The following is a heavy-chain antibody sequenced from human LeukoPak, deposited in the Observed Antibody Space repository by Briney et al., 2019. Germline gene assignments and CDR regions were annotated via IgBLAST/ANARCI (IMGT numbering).Heavy chain of an antibody. V-gene: IGHV3-7*01. CDR1: GFTFSSYW. J-gene: IGHJ6*02. Sequence: LAGGSLRLSCAASGFTFSSYWVHWVRQAPGKGLEWVANIKQDGSEKYYVDSVKGRFTISRDNAKNSLYLQMNSLRAEDTAVYYCARDSGPAAPSRYYYYYGMDVWGQGTTVTVSS. CDR2: IKQDGSEK. D-gene: IGHD2-2*01. CDR3: ARDSGPAAPSRYYYYYGMDV.